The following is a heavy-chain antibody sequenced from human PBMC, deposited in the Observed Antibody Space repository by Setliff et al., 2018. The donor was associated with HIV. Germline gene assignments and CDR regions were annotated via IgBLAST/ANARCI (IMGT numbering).Heavy chain of an antibody. CDR2: IYYSGNT. D-gene: IGHD3-10*01. V-gene: IGHV4-39*01. CDR1: GDSISNSAYF. J-gene: IGHJ6*03. Sequence: SETLSLTCSVSGDSISNSAYFWGWIRQPSGKGLEYIGTIYYSGNTYYNPSLKSRVTISVDTSKNQISLKLSSVTAADTAVYYCASLDGSESPYIYYYYMDVWGKGTAVTVSS. CDR3: ASLDGSESPYIYYYYMDV.